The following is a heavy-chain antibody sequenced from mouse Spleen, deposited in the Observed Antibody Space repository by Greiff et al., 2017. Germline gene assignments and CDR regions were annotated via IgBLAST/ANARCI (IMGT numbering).Heavy chain of an antibody. Sequence: QVHVKQSGPGLVQPSQSLSITCTVSGFSLTSYGVHWVRQSPGKGLEWLGVIWSGGSTDYNAAFISRLSISKDNSKSQVFFKMNSLQADDTAIYYCARGERVKDSSGYVAYWGQGTLVTVSA. CDR3: ARGERVKDSSGYVAY. J-gene: IGHJ3*01. CDR2: IWSGGST. V-gene: IGHV2-2*01. CDR1: GFSLTSYG. D-gene: IGHD3-2*01.